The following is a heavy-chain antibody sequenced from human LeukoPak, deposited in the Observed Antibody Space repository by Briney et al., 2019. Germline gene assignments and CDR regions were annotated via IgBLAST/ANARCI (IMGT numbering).Heavy chain of an antibody. D-gene: IGHD5-18*01. Sequence: GGSLRLSCEASGFTFSTYEMTWVRQAPGKGLEWVSYISSSGHNIYYADSVKGRFTISRDNAGNSLYLQMNSLRAEDTAVYYCARGKWLQYYFDYWGQGTLVTVSS. CDR3: ARGKWLQYYFDY. V-gene: IGHV3-48*03. CDR1: GFTFSTYE. CDR2: ISSSGHNI. J-gene: IGHJ4*02.